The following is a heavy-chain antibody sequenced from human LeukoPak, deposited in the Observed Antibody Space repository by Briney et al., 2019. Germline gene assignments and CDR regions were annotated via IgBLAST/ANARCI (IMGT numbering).Heavy chain of an antibody. CDR3: ARVGRIGDYGDDDYYFDY. D-gene: IGHD4-17*01. CDR2: IIPIFGTA. Sequence: SVKVSCKASGGTFSSYAISWVRQAPGQGLEWMGGIIPIFGTANYAQKFQGRVTITTDESTSTAYMELSSLRSEDTAVYYCARVGRIGDYGDDDYYFDYWGQGTLVTVSS. J-gene: IGHJ4*02. CDR1: GGTFSSYA. V-gene: IGHV1-69*05.